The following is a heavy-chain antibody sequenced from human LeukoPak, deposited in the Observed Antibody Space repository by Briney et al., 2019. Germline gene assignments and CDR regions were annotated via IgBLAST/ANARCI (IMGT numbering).Heavy chain of an antibody. J-gene: IGHJ4*02. CDR3: ANNFDY. V-gene: IGHV3-33*06. CDR2: IWYDGSNK. Sequence: GGSLRLSCAAYGFTFSNYGMHWVRQAPGKGLEWVAVIWYDGSNKYYADSVKGRFTISRDNSKNMLYLQMNSLRAEDTAVYYCANNFDYWGQGTLVTVSS. CDR1: GFTFSNYG.